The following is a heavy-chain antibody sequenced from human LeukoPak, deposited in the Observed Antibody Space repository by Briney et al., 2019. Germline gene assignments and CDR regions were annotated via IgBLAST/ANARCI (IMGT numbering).Heavy chain of an antibody. J-gene: IGHJ4*02. V-gene: IGHV3-7*03. CDR3: ARVGPVYSGYDYLDY. CDR2: IKQDGSEK. D-gene: IGHD5-12*01. Sequence: SGGSLRLSCAASGFTFSSYWMTWVRQAPGKGLEWVANIKQDGSEKYYVDSVKGRFTLSRDNAKNSLYLQMNSLRAEDTAVYYCARVGPVYSGYDYLDYWGQGTLVTVPS. CDR1: GFTFSSYW.